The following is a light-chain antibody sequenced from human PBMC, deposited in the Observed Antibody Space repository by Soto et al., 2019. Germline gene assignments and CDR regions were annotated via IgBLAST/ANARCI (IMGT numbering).Light chain of an antibody. CDR1: QSVINNY. Sequence: EIVLTQSPGTLSLSPGERATLSCRASQSVINNYLAWYHQKPGQAPRLLIYGASNRATGIPDRFSGSGSGTDFTLTISRLEPEDFAVYYCQQYGSSPPITFGQGTRLEI. V-gene: IGKV3-20*01. CDR2: GAS. CDR3: QQYGSSPPIT. J-gene: IGKJ5*01.